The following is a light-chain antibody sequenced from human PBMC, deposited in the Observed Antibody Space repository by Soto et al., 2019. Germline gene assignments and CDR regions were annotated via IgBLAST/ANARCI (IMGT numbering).Light chain of an antibody. CDR3: QQYNSYFFS. V-gene: IGKV1-5*03. CDR2: KAS. CDR1: QRVSSW. Sequence: DIQMIQSPSTLSASVGDRVTITCRASQRVSSWLAWYQQKPGRAPKLLIYKASSLASGVPSRFSRSGSGTEFTLTISSLQPDDSATYYCQQYNSYFFSFGPGTKVEIK. J-gene: IGKJ3*01.